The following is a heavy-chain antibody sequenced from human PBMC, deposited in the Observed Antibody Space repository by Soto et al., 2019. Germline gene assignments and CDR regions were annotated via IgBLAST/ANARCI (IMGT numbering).Heavy chain of an antibody. CDR2: ISGSGGST. V-gene: IGHV3-23*01. D-gene: IGHD6-19*01. Sequence: GSLRLSCAASGFTFSSYAMSWVRQAPGKGLEWVSAISGSGGSTYYADSVKGRFTISRDNSKNTLYLQMNSLRAEDTAVYYCAKLGSGWYWGGAYYFDYWGQGTLVTVSS. J-gene: IGHJ4*02. CDR1: GFTFSSYA. CDR3: AKLGSGWYWGGAYYFDY.